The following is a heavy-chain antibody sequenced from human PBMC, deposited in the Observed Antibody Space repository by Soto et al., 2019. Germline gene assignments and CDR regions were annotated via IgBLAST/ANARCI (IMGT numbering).Heavy chain of an antibody. V-gene: IGHV6-1*01. CDR1: GGRVCSNRAG. Sequence: SQTLSLTCARSGGRVCSNRAGWTWDRQTPSRGLEWLGRTYYKSKWYYNSAVSVKSRITINPDTSKNQFSLQLNSVTPEDTAVYYCSRGSWDDVSGHYYMDVWGKGTTVTVSS. J-gene: IGHJ6*03. CDR2: TYYKSKWYY. D-gene: IGHD3-3*01. CDR3: SRGSWDDVSGHYYMDV.